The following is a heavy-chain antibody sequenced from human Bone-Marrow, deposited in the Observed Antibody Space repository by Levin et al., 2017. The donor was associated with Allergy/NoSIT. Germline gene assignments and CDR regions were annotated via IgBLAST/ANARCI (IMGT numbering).Heavy chain of an antibody. CDR1: GFTFSSYG. Sequence: SCAASGFTFSSYGMHWVRQAPGKGLEWVAVIWYDGSNKYYADSVKGRFTISRDNSKNTLYLQMNSLRAEDTAVYYCARNCGGDCYYVDYWGQGTLVTVSS. V-gene: IGHV3-33*01. J-gene: IGHJ4*02. CDR3: ARNCGGDCYYVDY. CDR2: IWYDGSNK. D-gene: IGHD2-21*02.